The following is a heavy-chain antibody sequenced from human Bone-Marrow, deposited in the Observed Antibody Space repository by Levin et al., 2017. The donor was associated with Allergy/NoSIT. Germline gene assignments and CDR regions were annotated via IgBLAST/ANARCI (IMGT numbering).Heavy chain of an antibody. V-gene: IGHV3-33*01. Sequence: GGSLRLSCAASGFTFSSYGMHWVRQAPGKGLEWVAVIWYDGSNKYYADSVKGRFTISRDNSKNTLYLQMNSLRAEDTAVYYCAREGTRYYDSSGFGYWGQGTLVTVSS. CDR2: IWYDGSNK. CDR3: AREGTRYYDSSGFGY. CDR1: GFTFSSYG. D-gene: IGHD3-22*01. J-gene: IGHJ4*02.